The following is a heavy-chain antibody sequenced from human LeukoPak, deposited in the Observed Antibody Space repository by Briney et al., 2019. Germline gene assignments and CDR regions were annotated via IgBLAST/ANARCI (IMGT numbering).Heavy chain of an antibody. Sequence: SETLSLTCVVEGGSVNGYDWSWSRQPPGKWREWSGEINHSGSTNYNPSLKSRVTISVDTSKNQFSLKLSSVTAADTAVYYCARNYYDSSGGFDPWGQGPLVTVSS. D-gene: IGHD3-22*01. V-gene: IGHV4-34*01. CDR3: ARNYYDSSGGFDP. CDR1: GGSVNGYD. J-gene: IGHJ5*02. CDR2: INHSGST.